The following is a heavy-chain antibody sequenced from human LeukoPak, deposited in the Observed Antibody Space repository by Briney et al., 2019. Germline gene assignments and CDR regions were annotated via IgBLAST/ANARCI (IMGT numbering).Heavy chain of an antibody. CDR2: TYYRSKWYN. CDR1: GDSVSSNSAA. Sequence: SQTLSLTCAISGDSVSSNSAAWNWIRQSPSRGLEWLGRTYYRSKWYNDYAVPVKSRITINPDTSKNQFSLQLNSVTPEDTAVYYCARDEWYYDYVWGSYRFSYFDYWGQGTLVTVSS. J-gene: IGHJ4*02. CDR3: ARDEWYYDYVWGSYRFSYFDY. D-gene: IGHD3-16*02. V-gene: IGHV6-1*01.